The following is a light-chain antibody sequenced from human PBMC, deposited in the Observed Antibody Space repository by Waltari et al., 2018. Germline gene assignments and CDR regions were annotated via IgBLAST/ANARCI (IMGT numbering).Light chain of an antibody. CDR2: GAS. Sequence: EIVLTQSPGTLSLSPGERATISCRASQSVRNSYLAWYQQKPGQAPRLLIYGASSRATDIPDRFSGSVSGTDFTLTISRLGPEDFALYYCQQYGTSPFTFGPGTKVDIK. J-gene: IGKJ3*01. CDR1: QSVRNSY. CDR3: QQYGTSPFT. V-gene: IGKV3-20*01.